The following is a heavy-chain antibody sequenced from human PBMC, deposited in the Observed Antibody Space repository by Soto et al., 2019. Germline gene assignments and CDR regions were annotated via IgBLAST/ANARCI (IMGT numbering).Heavy chain of an antibody. V-gene: IGHV4-61*01. J-gene: IGHJ4*02. Sequence: SETLSLTCTVSGGSISSISNHYCSWIRQPPGKGLEWIGYIYYSGSTNYNPSLKSRVTISVDTSKNQFSLKLSSVTAADTAVYYCARAGGLGAVAVDYWGQGTLVTVSS. D-gene: IGHD6-19*01. CDR1: GGSISSISNHY. CDR3: ARAGGLGAVAVDY. CDR2: IYYSGST.